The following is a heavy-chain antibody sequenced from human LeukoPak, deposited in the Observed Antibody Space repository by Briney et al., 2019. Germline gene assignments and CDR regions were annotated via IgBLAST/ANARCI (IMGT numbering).Heavy chain of an antibody. D-gene: IGHD6-6*01. CDR1: GYAFTDYY. Sequence: ASVKVSCKSSGYAFTDYYMNWVRQAPVQGLEWMGWIHPNSGGTNYAQKFQGRVTMTRDTSISTAYMELSRLTSDDTAVYYCGRKSAARKTSEFDYWGQGTLVTVSS. CDR2: IHPNSGGT. V-gene: IGHV1-2*02. J-gene: IGHJ4*02. CDR3: GRKSAARKTSEFDY.